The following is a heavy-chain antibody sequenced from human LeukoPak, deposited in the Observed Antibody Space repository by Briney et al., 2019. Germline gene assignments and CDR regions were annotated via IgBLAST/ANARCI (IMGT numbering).Heavy chain of an antibody. CDR2: INPSGGST. V-gene: IGHV1-46*01. J-gene: IGHJ6*03. CDR1: GYTFTSYY. D-gene: IGHD6-19*01. CDR3: ARADSSGWYRSAAYCYYMDV. Sequence: ASVKVSCKASGYTFTSYYMHWVRQAPGQGLEWMGIINPSGGSTSYAQKFQGRVTMTRDTSTSTVYMELSSLRSEDTAVYYCARADSSGWYRSAAYCYYMDVWGKGTTVTISS.